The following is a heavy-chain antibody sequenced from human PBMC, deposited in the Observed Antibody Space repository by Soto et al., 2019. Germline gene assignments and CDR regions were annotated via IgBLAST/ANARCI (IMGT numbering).Heavy chain of an antibody. Sequence: QVHLVQSGPEVKKPGASVKVSCKASGYSFISYDITWVRQAPGQGLEWMGWISAYTGNTNYAQKFQGRVTMTTDTSTSTAYMELRSLRSDHTAVYYCARSGDSGWNYLDYWGQGTLVTVSS. CDR1: GYSFISYD. CDR3: ARSGDSGWNYLDY. CDR2: ISAYTGNT. J-gene: IGHJ4*02. D-gene: IGHD6-19*01. V-gene: IGHV1-18*01.